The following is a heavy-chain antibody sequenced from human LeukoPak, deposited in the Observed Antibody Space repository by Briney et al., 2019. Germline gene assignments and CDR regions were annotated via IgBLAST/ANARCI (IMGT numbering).Heavy chain of an antibody. CDR1: GFTFSSYS. J-gene: IGHJ4*02. Sequence: GGSLRLSCAASGFTFSSYSMNWVRQAPGKGLEWVSSISSSSSYIYYADSVKGRFTISRDNAKNSLYLQMNSLRAEDTAVYYCARDMSGTMVREEYYFDYWGQGTLDTVSS. D-gene: IGHD3-10*01. V-gene: IGHV3-21*01. CDR3: ARDMSGTMVREEYYFDY. CDR2: ISSSSSYI.